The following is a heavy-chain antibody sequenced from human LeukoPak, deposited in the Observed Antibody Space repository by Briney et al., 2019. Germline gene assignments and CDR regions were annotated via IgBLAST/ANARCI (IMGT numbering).Heavy chain of an antibody. J-gene: IGHJ4*02. D-gene: IGHD6-13*01. V-gene: IGHV1-69*01. CDR3: ARGLDSSSWYPAFDY. CDR1: GGTFSSYA. Sequence: GSSVRVSCKASGGTFSSYAISGVRQAPGQGLEGMGGSIPIFGTANYAQKFQGRVTIPADETTRTAYMELSSLRSEDTAVYYCARGLDSSSWYPAFDYWGQGTLVTVSS. CDR2: SIPIFGTA.